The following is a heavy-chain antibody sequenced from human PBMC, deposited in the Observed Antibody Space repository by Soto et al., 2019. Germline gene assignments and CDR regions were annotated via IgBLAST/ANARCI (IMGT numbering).Heavy chain of an antibody. CDR2: IMPVFPTP. V-gene: IGHV1-69*12. CDR3: ARDKDRQQLGGNYYYIMDV. J-gene: IGHJ6*01. D-gene: IGHD3-3*02. CDR1: GGTFRTSA. Sequence: QVQLVQSGAEVKKPGSSVKVSCKTSGGTFRTSAISWVRQAPGQGLEWMGGIMPVFPTPDYAQKFQGRGTMTADESTATAYMELSSLRSEDTAVYYCARDKDRQQLGGNYYYIMDVWGQGTTVTVSS.